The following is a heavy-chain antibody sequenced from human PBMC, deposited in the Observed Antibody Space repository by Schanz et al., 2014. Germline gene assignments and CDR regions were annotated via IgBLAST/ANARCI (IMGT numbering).Heavy chain of an antibody. CDR2: IIPILGIA. D-gene: IGHD4-17*01. J-gene: IGHJ4*02. V-gene: IGHV1-69*09. CDR1: GYTFTDYG. Sequence: QVQLVQSGAEMKKPGASVKVSCKASGYTFTDYGLSWVRQAPGQGLEWMGRIIPILGIANYAQKFQGRVTITADRSTSTAYMELSSLRSEDTAVYYCARGYGDSPTDFWGQGTLVTVSS. CDR3: ARGYGDSPTDF.